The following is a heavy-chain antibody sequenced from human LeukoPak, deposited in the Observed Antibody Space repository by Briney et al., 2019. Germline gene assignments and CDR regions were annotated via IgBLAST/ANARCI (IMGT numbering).Heavy chain of an antibody. CDR3: ARVGVPQYAFDI. V-gene: IGHV3-23*01. CDR1: GFTFSTHA. Sequence: GGSLGLSCAASGFTFSTHAMSWVRQAPGKGLEWVSGISGSGSSTYYTDSVKGRFTISRDNAKNTLYLQMNSLRAEDTAVYSCARVGVPQYAFDIWGQGTWVTVSS. D-gene: IGHD2-2*01. J-gene: IGHJ3*02. CDR2: ISGSGSST.